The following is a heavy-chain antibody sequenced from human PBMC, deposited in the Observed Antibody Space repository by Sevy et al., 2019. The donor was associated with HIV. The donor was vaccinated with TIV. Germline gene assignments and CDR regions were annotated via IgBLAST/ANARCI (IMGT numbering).Heavy chain of an antibody. CDR1: GFTFSNYA. Sequence: GGSLRLSCAASGFTFSNYAMNWVRQAPGKGLEWVSGISGNGGSGDKTNYADSVKGRFTISRDDSKNSLYLQLNSLRAEDTAIYYCARKYDSSGYFDYWGQGTLVTVSS. V-gene: IGHV3-23*01. CDR2: ISGNGGSGDKT. J-gene: IGHJ4*02. D-gene: IGHD3-22*01. CDR3: ARKYDSSGYFDY.